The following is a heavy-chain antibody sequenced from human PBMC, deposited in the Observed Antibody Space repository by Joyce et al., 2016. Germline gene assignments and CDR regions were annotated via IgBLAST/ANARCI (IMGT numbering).Heavy chain of an antibody. CDR1: GFTFNDYA. J-gene: IGHJ5*02. D-gene: IGHD6-19*01. CDR2: ISWNSASI. CDR3: AKGFAVAGSLVDH. V-gene: IGHV3-9*01. Sequence: EVQLVASGGGLTQPGWSLRLSCAASGFTFNDYAMHWVRQARGKGRKGVSSISWNSASIGYADSVKGRFTISRDNAKNCLYLEMNSLRPEDTALYYCAKGFAVAGSLVDHWGQGTLVTVSS.